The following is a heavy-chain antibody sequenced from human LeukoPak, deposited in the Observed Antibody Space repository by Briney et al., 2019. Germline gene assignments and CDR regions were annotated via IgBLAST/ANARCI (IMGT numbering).Heavy chain of an antibody. D-gene: IGHD3-3*01. Sequence: PGRSLRLSCAASGFTFSSYSMNWVRQAPGKGLEWVSYISSSSSTIYYADSVKGRFTISRDNTKNSLYLQMNSLRAEDTAVFYCARDQYDTWSRRGNFDSWGQGTLVIVSS. CDR3: ARDQYDTWSRRGNFDS. CDR1: GFTFSSYS. V-gene: IGHV3-48*04. J-gene: IGHJ4*02. CDR2: ISSSSSTI.